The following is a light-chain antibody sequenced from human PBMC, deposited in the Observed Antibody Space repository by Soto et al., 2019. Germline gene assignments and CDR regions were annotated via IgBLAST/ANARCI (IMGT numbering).Light chain of an antibody. V-gene: IGLV7-43*01. J-gene: IGLJ2*01. CDR2: STS. CDR1: AGAVTSAYY. Sequence: QTVVTQEPSLTVCPGGTVTLTCASSAGAVTSAYYTNWLQQKPGQAPRALIYSTSEKHSWTPARFSGSLLGGKAALTLSAAQPEDEADYYCLLYYGGAQVLFGGGTKVTVL. CDR3: LLYYGGAQVL.